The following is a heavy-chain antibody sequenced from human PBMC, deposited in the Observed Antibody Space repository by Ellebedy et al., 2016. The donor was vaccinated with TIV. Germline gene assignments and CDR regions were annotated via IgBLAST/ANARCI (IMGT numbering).Heavy chain of an antibody. J-gene: IGHJ4*02. CDR2: IDRTGSII. CDR1: GFIFSDYS. CDR3: ARDRIGGYYVDFDY. D-gene: IGHD1-26*01. V-gene: IGHV3-48*02. Sequence: PGGSLRLSCAASGFIFSDYSMNWVRQAPGKGLEWVSYIDRTGSIIYYADSLKGRFSVSRDNAKNSLCLQMNGLRDEDTAVYYCARDRIGGYYVDFDYWGQGTLVTVSS.